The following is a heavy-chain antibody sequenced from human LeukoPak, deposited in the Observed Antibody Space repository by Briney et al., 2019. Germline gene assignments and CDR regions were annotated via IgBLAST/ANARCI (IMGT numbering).Heavy chain of an antibody. CDR1: GFTFSSYG. Sequence: GGSLRLSCAASGFTFSSYGMHWVRQAPGKGLEWVAFIRYDGSNKYYADSVKGRFTISRDNSKDTLYLQMNSLRAEDTAVYYCAKVEDYYYDSSGYTFDIWGQGTMVTVSS. CDR2: IRYDGSNK. J-gene: IGHJ3*02. D-gene: IGHD3-22*01. V-gene: IGHV3-30*02. CDR3: AKVEDYYYDSSGYTFDI.